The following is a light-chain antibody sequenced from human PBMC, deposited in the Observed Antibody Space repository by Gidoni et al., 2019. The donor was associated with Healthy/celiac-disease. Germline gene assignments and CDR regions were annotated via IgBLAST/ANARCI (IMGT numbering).Light chain of an antibody. CDR1: QSVSSN. Sequence: IVMTQSPPTLSLSPGERATLSCRASQSVSSNLAWYQQKPGQAPRLLIYGASTRATCISARCSGSGSGTELTITISSLQYEDFAVYYCQQYNNWHPWTFGQGTKVEIK. CDR3: QQYNNWHPWT. V-gene: IGKV3-15*01. J-gene: IGKJ1*01. CDR2: GAS.